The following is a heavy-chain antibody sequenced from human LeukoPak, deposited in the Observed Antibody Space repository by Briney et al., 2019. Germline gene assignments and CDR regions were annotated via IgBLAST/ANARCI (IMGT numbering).Heavy chain of an antibody. CDR2: IHGDGSRA. D-gene: IGHD7-27*01. CDR3: ARNWASDY. CDR1: GFTFSTYW. Sequence: GGSLRLSCAASGFTFSTYWMHWGRQTPGKGLVWVSRIHGDGSRAIYADSVKGRFTISRDNAKNTLYLQMNSLRAEDTAVYYCARNWASDYWGQGTLVTVSS. V-gene: IGHV3-74*01. J-gene: IGHJ4*02.